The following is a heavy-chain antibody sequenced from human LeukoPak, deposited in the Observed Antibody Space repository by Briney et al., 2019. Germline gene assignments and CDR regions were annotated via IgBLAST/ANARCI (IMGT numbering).Heavy chain of an antibody. CDR3: AKVGGLAVAGTDNWMDP. V-gene: IGHV4-39*02. D-gene: IGHD6-19*01. CDR1: GGSISRSSYY. J-gene: IGHJ5*02. CDR2: VHYSGRT. Sequence: PSETLSLTCSVAGGSISRSSYYWGWIRQSPGKGLEWIGNVHYSGRTYYNPSLKSRVTISIDTPKNQFSLKLSSVTAADTAVYSCAKVGGLAVAGTDNWMDPWGQGTLVTVSS.